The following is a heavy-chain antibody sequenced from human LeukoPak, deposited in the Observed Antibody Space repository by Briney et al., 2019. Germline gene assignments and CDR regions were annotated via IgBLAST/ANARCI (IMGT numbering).Heavy chain of an antibody. D-gene: IGHD3-9*01. J-gene: IGHJ4*02. Sequence: GGSLRLSCAASGFTFSNAWMSWVRQAPGKGLEWVGRIKSKTDGGTTDYAAPVKGRFTISRDDSKNTLYLQMNSLKTEDTAVYYCTTEPYYDILTGYYPIDYWGQGTLVTVPS. CDR1: GFTFSNAW. V-gene: IGHV3-15*01. CDR3: TTEPYYDILTGYYPIDY. CDR2: IKSKTDGGTT.